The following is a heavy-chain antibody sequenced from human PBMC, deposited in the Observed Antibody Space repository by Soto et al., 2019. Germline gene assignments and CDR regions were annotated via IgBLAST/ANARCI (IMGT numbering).Heavy chain of an antibody. V-gene: IGHV4-30-2*01. CDR3: ASMTGGYASRGYDY. J-gene: IGHJ4*02. CDR2: IYHSGST. D-gene: IGHD3-22*01. Sequence: QLQLQESGSGLVKPSQTLSLTCAVSGGSISSGGYSWSWIRQPPGKGLEWIGYIYHSGSTYYNPSHKSRVTIVVDRSQMQCSRKLSSVTDAGPAVYYSASMTGGYASRGYDYWGQGTLVTVSS. CDR1: GGSISSGGYS.